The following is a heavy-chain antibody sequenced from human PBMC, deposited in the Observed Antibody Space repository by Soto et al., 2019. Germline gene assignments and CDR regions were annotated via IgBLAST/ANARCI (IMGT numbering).Heavy chain of an antibody. CDR3: ARDYSSSWYGAFDI. J-gene: IGHJ3*02. V-gene: IGHV1-18*01. CDR2: ISAYNGNT. CDR1: GYTFTSYG. D-gene: IGHD6-13*01. Sequence: ASVKVSCKASGYTFTSYGISWVRQAPGQGLEWMGWISAYNGNTNYAQKLQGRVTMTTDTSTSTAYMGLRSLRSDDTAVYYCARDYSSSWYGAFDIWGQGTMVTVSS.